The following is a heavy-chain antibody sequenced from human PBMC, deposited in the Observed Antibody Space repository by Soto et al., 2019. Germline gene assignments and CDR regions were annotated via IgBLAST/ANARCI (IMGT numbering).Heavy chain of an antibody. J-gene: IGHJ5*02. CDR2: IYYSGST. CDR3: ARNNRPYNWFDP. CDR1: GGSISSSSYY. D-gene: IGHD1-1*01. Sequence: SETRSFPCTLSGGSISSSSYYWGWIRQPPGKGLEWIGSIYYSGSTYYNPSLKSRVTISVDTSKNQFSLKLSSVTAADTAVYYCARNNRPYNWFDPWGQGTLVTVSS. V-gene: IGHV4-39*01.